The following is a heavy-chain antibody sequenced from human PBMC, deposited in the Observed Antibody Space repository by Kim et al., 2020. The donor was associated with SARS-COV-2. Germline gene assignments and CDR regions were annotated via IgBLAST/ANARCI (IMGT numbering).Heavy chain of an antibody. V-gene: IGHV3-48*03. J-gene: IGHJ6*02. CDR3: ASSRGTTDDDILSGYPLGYYYYGMDV. D-gene: IGHD3-9*01. Sequence: GGSLRLSCAASGLTFSSYEMNWVRQAPGKGLEWVSYISSSGSTIYYADSVKGRFTISRDNAKNSLYLQMNSLRAEDTAVYYCASSRGTTDDDILSGYPLGYYYYGMDVWGQGTTVTVSS. CDR1: GLTFSSYE. CDR2: ISSSGSTI.